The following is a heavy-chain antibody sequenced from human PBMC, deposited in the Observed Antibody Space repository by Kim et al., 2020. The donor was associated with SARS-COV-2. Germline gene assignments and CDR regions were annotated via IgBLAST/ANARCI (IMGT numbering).Heavy chain of an antibody. CDR3: ARDPGDSSSWRAYYYYYGMDV. Sequence: SETLSLTCAVSGGSISSSNWWSWVRQPPGKGLEWIGEIYHSGSTNYNPSLKSRVTISVDKSKNQFSLKLSSVTAADTAVYYCARDPGDSSSWRAYYYYYGMDVWGQGTTVTVSS. CDR1: GGSISSSNW. J-gene: IGHJ6*02. D-gene: IGHD6-13*01. CDR2: IYHSGST. V-gene: IGHV4-4*02.